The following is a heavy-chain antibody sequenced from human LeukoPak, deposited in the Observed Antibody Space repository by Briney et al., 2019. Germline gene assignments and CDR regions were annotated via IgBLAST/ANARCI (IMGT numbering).Heavy chain of an antibody. CDR3: AREGYDILTGYYNLDY. CDR2: IYTSGST. V-gene: IGHV4-4*07. Sequence: SETLSLTCTVSGGSLSSYYWSWIRQPAGKGLEWIGRIYTSGSTNYTPSLKSRVTMSVDTSKNQFSLKLSCVTAAYTAVYYCAREGYDILTGYYNLDYWGQGTLVTVSS. D-gene: IGHD3-9*01. CDR1: GGSLSSYY. J-gene: IGHJ4*02.